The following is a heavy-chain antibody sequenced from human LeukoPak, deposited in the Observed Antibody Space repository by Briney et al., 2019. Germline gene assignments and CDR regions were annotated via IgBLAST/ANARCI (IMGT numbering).Heavy chain of an antibody. J-gene: IGHJ6*03. V-gene: IGHV3-21*01. CDR1: AFTFSSYS. CDR3: ARDPYSGSYGNYYYYFMDV. Sequence: GGSLRLSCAASAFTFSSYSMNWVRQAPGKGLEWVSSITSGSSYIYYADSVKGRFTISRDNAKNSLYLQMNSLRAEDTAVYYCARDPYSGSYGNYYYYFMDVWGKGTRSPSP. D-gene: IGHD1-26*01. CDR2: ITSGSSYI.